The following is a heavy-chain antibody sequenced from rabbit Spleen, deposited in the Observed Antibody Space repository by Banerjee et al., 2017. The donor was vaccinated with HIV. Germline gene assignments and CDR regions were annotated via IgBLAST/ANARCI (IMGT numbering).Heavy chain of an antibody. Sequence: QLKESGGGLVQPGGSLKLSCKASGFTLSTYYMNWVRQAPGKGLEWIGYIDPVFGITIHADRVNGRFSIPRENAQNTVFLQMTSLTAADTATYFCARDGAGGSDFALWGQGTRSPS. V-gene: IGHV1S7*01. J-gene: IGHJ3*01. D-gene: IGHD8-1*01. CDR1: GFTLSTYY. CDR3: ARDGAGGSDFAL. CDR2: IDPVFGIT.